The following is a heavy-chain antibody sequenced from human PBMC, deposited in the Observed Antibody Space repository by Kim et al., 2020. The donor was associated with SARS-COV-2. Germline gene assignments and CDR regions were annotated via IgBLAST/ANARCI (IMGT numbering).Heavy chain of an antibody. CDR3: AREPTPEQWLVNYGMDV. J-gene: IGHJ6*02. Sequence: GGSLRLSCAASGFTFSSYGMHWVRQAPGKGLEWVAVIWYDGSNKYYADSVKGRFTISRDNSKNTLYLQMNSLRAEDTAVYYCAREPTPEQWLVNYGMDVWGQGTTVTVSS. CDR1: GFTFSSYG. CDR2: IWYDGSNK. V-gene: IGHV3-33*01. D-gene: IGHD6-19*01.